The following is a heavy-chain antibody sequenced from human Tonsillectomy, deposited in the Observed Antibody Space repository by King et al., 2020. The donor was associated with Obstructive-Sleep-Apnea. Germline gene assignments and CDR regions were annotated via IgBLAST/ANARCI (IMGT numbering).Heavy chain of an antibody. V-gene: IGHV4-59*01. J-gene: IGHJ5*02. Sequence: QLQESGPGLVKPSETLSLTCTVSGGSISSYYWSWIRQPPGKGLEWIGYIYYSGSTNYNPSLKSRVTISVDTSKNQFSLKLRPVTAADTAVYYCARAGAIVVVPAAMGGNWFDPWGQGTRITVSS. CDR3: ARAGAIVVVPAAMGGNWFDP. CDR1: GGSISSYY. D-gene: IGHD2-2*01. CDR2: IYYSGST.